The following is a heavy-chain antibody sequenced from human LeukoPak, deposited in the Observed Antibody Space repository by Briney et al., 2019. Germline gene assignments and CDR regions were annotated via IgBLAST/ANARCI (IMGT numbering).Heavy chain of an antibody. D-gene: IGHD2-2*01. V-gene: IGHV1-18*01. CDR2: NSAYNGNT. J-gene: IGHJ3*02. Sequence: ASVKVSCKASGYTFSSYGFSWVRQAPGQEPEWMGWNSAYNGNTNYAQNLQGRVTMTTDTSTSIAYMELRSLRSDDTAVYYCARGSSTSWRYDAFDIWGQGTMVTVSS. CDR3: ARGSSTSWRYDAFDI. CDR1: GYTFSSYG.